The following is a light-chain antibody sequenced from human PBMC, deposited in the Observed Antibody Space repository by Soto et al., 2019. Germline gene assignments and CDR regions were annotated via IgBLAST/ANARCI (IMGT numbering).Light chain of an antibody. V-gene: IGLV1-40*01. J-gene: IGLJ3*02. CDR2: GNN. CDR3: QSYASSLSGWV. CDR1: SSNIGAAYD. Sequence: QSVLTQPPSVSGAPGQKVTISCTRSSSNIGAAYDVHWNQHLPGTAPKLLIYGNNNRPSGVPDRFSGSKSGTSASLAITGLQAEDEADYYCQSYASSLSGWVFGGGTKVTVL.